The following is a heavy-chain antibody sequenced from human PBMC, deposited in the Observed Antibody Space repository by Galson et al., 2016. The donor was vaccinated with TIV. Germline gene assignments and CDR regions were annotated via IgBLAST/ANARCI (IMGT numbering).Heavy chain of an antibody. D-gene: IGHD2-2*01. CDR2: INTTTGNP. J-gene: IGHJ5*02. Sequence: SVKVSCKASGYSFSRHALNWVRQAPGQGLEWMGWINTTTGNPMYAQGFTGRVVFSLDTSVRSAYLQISSLKAEDTAVYYCARDRYCSSVSCSFDNNWFDPWGQGTLVTVSS. CDR3: ARDRYCSSVSCSFDNNWFDP. CDR1: GYSFSRHA. V-gene: IGHV7-4-1*02.